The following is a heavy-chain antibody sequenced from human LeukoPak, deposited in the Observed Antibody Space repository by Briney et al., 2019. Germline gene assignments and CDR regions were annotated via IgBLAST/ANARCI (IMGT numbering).Heavy chain of an antibody. V-gene: IGHV3-23*01. CDR1: GFTFSSYA. CDR3: ARPNVLLWFGELFRGRYYYYGMDV. J-gene: IGHJ6*02. CDR2: ISGSGGST. Sequence: GGSLRHSCAASGFTFSSYAMSWVRQAPGKGLEWVSAISGSGGSTYYADSVKGRFTISRDNAKNTLYLQMNSLRAEDTAVYYCARPNVLLWFGELFRGRYYYYGMDVWGQGTTVTVSS. D-gene: IGHD3-10*01.